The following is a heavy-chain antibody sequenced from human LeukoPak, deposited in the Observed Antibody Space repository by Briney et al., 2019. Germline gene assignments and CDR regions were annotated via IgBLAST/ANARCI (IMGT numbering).Heavy chain of an antibody. CDR1: GFTFNSYA. J-gene: IGHJ5*01. Sequence: GGSLRLSCAASGFTFNSYAMTWVRQAPGKGLEWVSTISDTGGGTYYADSVKGRFLISRDNSKNTLYLQMNSLRAEDTAVYYCAKVAPGSYYEDSWGQGTLVTVSS. V-gene: IGHV3-23*01. CDR2: ISDTGGGT. D-gene: IGHD3-10*01. CDR3: AKVAPGSYYEDS.